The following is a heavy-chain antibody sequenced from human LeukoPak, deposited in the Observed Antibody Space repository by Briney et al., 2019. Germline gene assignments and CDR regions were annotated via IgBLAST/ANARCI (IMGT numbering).Heavy chain of an antibody. CDR3: AKDPYDSSRGDY. V-gene: IGHV3-23*01. D-gene: IGHD3-22*01. CDR2: IRGSGGST. CDR1: GFTFSSYA. J-gene: IGHJ4*02. Sequence: GGSLRLSCAASGFTFSSYAMSWVRQAPGKGLEWVSAIRGSGGSTYYADSVKGRFTISRDNSKNTLYLQMNSLRAEDTAVYYCAKDPYDSSRGDYWGQGTLVTVSS.